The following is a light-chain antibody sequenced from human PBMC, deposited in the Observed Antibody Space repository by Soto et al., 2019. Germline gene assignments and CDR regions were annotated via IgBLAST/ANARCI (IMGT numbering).Light chain of an antibody. V-gene: IGLV1-47*02. CDR3: AAWDGSLDGSFV. Sequence: QSVLTQPPSASGTPGQSVIISCSGSRSNIGTNSVNWYQQLPGTAPKLVIYSNNQRPSGVPDRFSGSKSGTSASLAISGLRSEDEADYFCAAWDGSLDGSFVFGTGTKVTVL. CDR1: RSNIGTNS. J-gene: IGLJ1*01. CDR2: SNN.